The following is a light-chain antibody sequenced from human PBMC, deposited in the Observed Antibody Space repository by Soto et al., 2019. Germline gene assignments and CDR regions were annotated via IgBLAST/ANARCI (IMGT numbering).Light chain of an antibody. J-gene: IGKJ1*01. CDR3: HQYNTWPPWT. CDR1: QRVNTN. CDR2: RAS. V-gene: IGKV3-15*01. Sequence: EIVMTQSPATLSVSPGERVTLSWRASQRVNTNLAWYQQKPRQAPRLLIYRASTRATGGPARFSGSGSGTEFTLTISSLQSEDFAVYYCHQYNTWPPWTFGPGTKVDIK.